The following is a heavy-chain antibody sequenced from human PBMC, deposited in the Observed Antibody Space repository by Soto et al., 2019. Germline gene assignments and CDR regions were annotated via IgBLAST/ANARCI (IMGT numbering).Heavy chain of an antibody. D-gene: IGHD6-13*01. CDR3: ARGKSSSWHKGYNWFDP. V-gene: IGHV1-69*01. CDR1: GGTFSSYA. CDR2: IIPIFGTA. Sequence: QVQLVQSGAEVKKPGSSVKVSCKASGGTFSSYAISWVRQAPGQGLEWMGGIIPIFGTANYAQKCQGRVMITADESTSTAYMELSSLRSEDTAVYYCARGKSSSWHKGYNWFDPWGQGTLVTVSS. J-gene: IGHJ5*02.